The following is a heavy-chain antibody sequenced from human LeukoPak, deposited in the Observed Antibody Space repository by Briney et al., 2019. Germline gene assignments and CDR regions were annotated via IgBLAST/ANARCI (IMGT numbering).Heavy chain of an antibody. V-gene: IGHV1-2*04. D-gene: IGHD6-19*01. Sequence: GASVKVSCKASGYTFTCYYMHWVRQAPGQGLEWMGWINPNSGGTNYAQKFQGWVTMTRDTSISTAYMELSRLRSDDTAVYYCARDLGSGWYELDYWGQGTLVTVSS. CDR1: GYTFTCYY. CDR2: INPNSGGT. J-gene: IGHJ4*02. CDR3: ARDLGSGWYELDY.